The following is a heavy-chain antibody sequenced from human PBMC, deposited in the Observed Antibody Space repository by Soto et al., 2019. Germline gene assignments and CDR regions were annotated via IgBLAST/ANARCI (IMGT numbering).Heavy chain of an antibody. V-gene: IGHV3-72*01. CDR3: ARASQCLGPGYHYDMDV. D-gene: IGHD6-19*01. Sequence: GGSLRLSCAASGFTFGDHCMDWVRQAPGKGLEWVGRSRNKPKEYTTEYAASVKGRFTISRDDSKNSLYLQMNSLKTEDTAVYYCARASQCLGPGYHYDMDVWGQGTTVTVSS. CDR2: SRNKPKEYTT. CDR1: GFTFGDHC. J-gene: IGHJ6*02.